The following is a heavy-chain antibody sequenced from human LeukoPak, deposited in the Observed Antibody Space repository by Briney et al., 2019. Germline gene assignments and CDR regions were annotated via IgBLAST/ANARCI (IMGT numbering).Heavy chain of an antibody. CDR2: INWNGGST. V-gene: IGHV3-20*04. CDR3: ARGYYDSSGYYYFEYYFDY. Sequence: GGSLRLSCAASGFTFDDYGMSWVRQAPGKGLEWVSGINWNGGSTGYADSVKGRFTISRDNAKNSPYLQMNSLRAEDTALYYCARGYYDSSGYYYFEYYFDYWGQGTLVTVSS. CDR1: GFTFDDYG. D-gene: IGHD3-22*01. J-gene: IGHJ4*02.